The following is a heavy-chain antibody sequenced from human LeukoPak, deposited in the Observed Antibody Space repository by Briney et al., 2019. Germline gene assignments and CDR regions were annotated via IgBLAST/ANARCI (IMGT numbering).Heavy chain of an antibody. D-gene: IGHD6-13*01. J-gene: IGHJ5*02. CDR1: GYTFTSYD. CDR2: MSPNSGNT. Sequence: GASVKVSCKASGYTFTSYDINWVRQATGQGLEWMGWMSPNSGNTGYAQKFQGRVTMTRNTSISTAYMELSSLRSEDTAVYYCARHIAAAGNNWFDPWGQGTLVNVSS. CDR3: ARHIAAAGNNWFDP. V-gene: IGHV1-8*01.